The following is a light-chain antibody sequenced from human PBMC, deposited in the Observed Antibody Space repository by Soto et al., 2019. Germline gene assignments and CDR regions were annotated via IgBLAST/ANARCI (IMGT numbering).Light chain of an antibody. Sequence: QSALTQPASVSGSPGQSITISCTGTTSNLADYNYVSWYQQHPGKAPKLMIYEVVQRPSGVPDRFSGSKSGNTASLTVSGLQAADEADYFCKSYAGSNTYVFGSGTKVTVL. CDR1: TSNLADYNY. J-gene: IGLJ1*01. CDR3: KSYAGSNTYV. V-gene: IGLV2-8*01. CDR2: EVV.